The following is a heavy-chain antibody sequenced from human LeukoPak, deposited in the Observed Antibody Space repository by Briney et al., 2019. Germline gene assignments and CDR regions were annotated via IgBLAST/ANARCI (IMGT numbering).Heavy chain of an antibody. V-gene: IGHV3-33*01. J-gene: IGHJ5*02. CDR1: GFTFSSYG. CDR2: IWYDGSNK. D-gene: IGHD5-18*01. Sequence: GGSRRLSCAASGFTFSSYGMHWVRQAPGKGLEWVAVIWYDGSNKYYADSVKGRFTISRDNSKNTLYLQMNSLRAEDTAVYYCAIGGYSYGDGDWFDPWGQGTLVTVSS. CDR3: AIGGYSYGDGDWFDP.